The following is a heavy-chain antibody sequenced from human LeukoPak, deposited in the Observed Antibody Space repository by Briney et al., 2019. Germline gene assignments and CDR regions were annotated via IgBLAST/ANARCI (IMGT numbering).Heavy chain of an antibody. CDR2: INPNSGDP. CDR1: GYSFTAYY. J-gene: IGHJ4*02. D-gene: IGHD3-22*01. V-gene: IGHV1-2*02. CDR3: ARGPNYYDASGFHYRD. Sequence: ASVKVSCKASGYSFTAYYMHWVRQAPGQGLEWMGWINPNSGDPKIAQKFQGRFTMSRDTSISTVYMDLTSLRSDDTAVYYCARGPNYYDASGFHYRDWGQGTLVTVS.